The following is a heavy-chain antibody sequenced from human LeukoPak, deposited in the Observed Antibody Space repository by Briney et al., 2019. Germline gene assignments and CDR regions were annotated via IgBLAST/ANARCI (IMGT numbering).Heavy chain of an antibody. CDR3: ARHPPFYYSSSWYYFDY. CDR2: IYYSGST. Sequence: PSETLSLTCTVSGGSISSYYWSWIRQPPGKGLEWIGYIYYSGSTNYNPSLKSRVTISVDTSKNQFSLKLSSVTAADTAVYYCARHPPFYYSSSWYYFDYWGQGTLVTVSS. CDR1: GGSISSYY. V-gene: IGHV4-59*08. D-gene: IGHD6-13*01. J-gene: IGHJ4*02.